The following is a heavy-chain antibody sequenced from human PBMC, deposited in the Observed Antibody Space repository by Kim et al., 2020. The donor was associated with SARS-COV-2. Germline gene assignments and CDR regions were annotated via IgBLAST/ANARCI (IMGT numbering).Heavy chain of an antibody. V-gene: IGHV4-59*01. Sequence: SETLSLTCTVSGGSISSYYWSWIRQPPGKGLEWIGYIYYSGSTNYNPSLKSRVAISVDTSKNQFSLKLSSVTAADTAVYYCARDPTPLYYYGMDVWGQGTTVTVSS. CDR3: ARDPTPLYYYGMDV. J-gene: IGHJ6*02. CDR2: IYYSGST. CDR1: GGSISSYY. D-gene: IGHD1-1*01.